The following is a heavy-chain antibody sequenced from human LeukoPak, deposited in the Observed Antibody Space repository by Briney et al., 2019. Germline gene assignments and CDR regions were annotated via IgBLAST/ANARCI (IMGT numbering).Heavy chain of an antibody. CDR2: VYYSGTT. Sequence: SETLSLTCTVSSGSISPSYWSWLRQPPGKTLEWIGYVYYSGTTNYNPSLESRVTMSVDTSKNQFSLSLNSVTAADTAVYYCARYNRNNIYVFEYWGQGILVTVSS. V-gene: IGHV4-59*01. CDR1: SGSISPSY. J-gene: IGHJ4*02. D-gene: IGHD3-10*02. CDR3: ARYNRNNIYVFEY.